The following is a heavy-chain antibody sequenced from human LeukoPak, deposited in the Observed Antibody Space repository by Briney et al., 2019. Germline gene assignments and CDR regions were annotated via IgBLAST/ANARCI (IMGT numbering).Heavy chain of an antibody. CDR3: AKPLHWNDEVDY. CDR2: ISYDGSNK. CDR1: GFTFSSYG. V-gene: IGHV3-30*18. Sequence: GGSLRLSCAASGFTFSSYGMHWVRQAPGKGLEWVAVISYDGSNKYYADSVKGRFTISRDNSKNTLYLQMNGLRAEDMAVYYCAKPLHWNDEVDYWGQGTLVTVSS. D-gene: IGHD1-1*01. J-gene: IGHJ4*02.